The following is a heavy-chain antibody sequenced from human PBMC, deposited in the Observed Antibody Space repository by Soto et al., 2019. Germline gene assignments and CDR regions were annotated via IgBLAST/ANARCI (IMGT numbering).Heavy chain of an antibody. Sequence: QVQLQESGPGLVKPSDTLSLTCAVSGYSISSNNWWGWIRQPPGEGLEWIGFIYASGGTYYNPSLKSRVTMSLDTSKNQFSLKLTSVTAVDTAVYYCARNMDIWSSLPFDIWGQGTMVTVSS. D-gene: IGHD2-8*02. CDR2: IYASGGT. CDR3: ARNMDIWSSLPFDI. CDR1: GYSISSNNW. V-gene: IGHV4-28*01. J-gene: IGHJ3*02.